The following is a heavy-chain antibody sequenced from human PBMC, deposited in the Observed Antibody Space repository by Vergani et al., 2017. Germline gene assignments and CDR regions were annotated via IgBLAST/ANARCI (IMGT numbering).Heavy chain of an antibody. J-gene: IGHJ4*02. V-gene: IGHV2-5*02. CDR3: AHRAVTAVAGHPFDY. CDR2: IYWDDDK. D-gene: IGHD6-19*01. CDR1: GFSLSTSGVG. Sequence: QITLKESGPTLVKPTQTLTLTCTFSGFSLSTSGVGVGWIRQPPGKALEWLALIYWDDDKRYSPSLKSRLTRTKDTAKKQVVLTMTNMEPVETATSDCAHRAVTAVAGHPFDYWGQGTLVTVSA.